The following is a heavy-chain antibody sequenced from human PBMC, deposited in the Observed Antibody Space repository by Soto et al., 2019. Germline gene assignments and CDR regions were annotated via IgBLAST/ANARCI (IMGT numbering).Heavy chain of an antibody. Sequence: PGGSLRLSCAASGFTFTSYAMSWVRQAPGKGLEWVSAISGSGDSTYYADSVKGRFTISRDNAKNSVYLQINSLRAEDTAVYFCARDCSGGSCYPGMDVWGQGTTVTVSS. J-gene: IGHJ6*02. CDR1: GFTFTSYA. V-gene: IGHV3-23*01. CDR3: ARDCSGGSCYPGMDV. CDR2: ISGSGDST. D-gene: IGHD2-15*01.